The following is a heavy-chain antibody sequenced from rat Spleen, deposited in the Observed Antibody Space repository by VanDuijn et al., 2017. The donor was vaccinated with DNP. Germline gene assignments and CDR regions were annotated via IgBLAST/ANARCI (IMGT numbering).Heavy chain of an antibody. CDR3: ARYSLIKRMWDY. CDR1: AYSITTNY. D-gene: IGHD1-6*01. V-gene: IGHV3-1*01. CDR2: ITYSGST. Sequence: EVQLQESGPGLVKPSQSLSLTCSVTAYSITTNYWGWIRQFPGNKMEYIGHITYSGSTNYHPSLKSRIYITRDTSKNQFFLQLSSVTTEDTATYYCARYSLIKRMWDYWGQGVTVTVSS. J-gene: IGHJ2*01.